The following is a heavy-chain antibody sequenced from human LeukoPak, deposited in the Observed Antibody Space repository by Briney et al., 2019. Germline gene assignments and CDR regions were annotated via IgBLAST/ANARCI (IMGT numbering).Heavy chain of an antibody. CDR1: GFTFSNAW. CDR2: IKSKTDGGTT. Sequence: GGSLRLSCAASGFTFSNAWMNWVRQAPGKGLEWVGRIKSKTDGGTTDYAAPVKGRFTISRDDSEKTLYLQMNSLKTEDTAVYYCSTGSWGFGEISAFDYWGQGTLVTVSS. D-gene: IGHD3-10*01. CDR3: STGSWGFGEISAFDY. V-gene: IGHV3-15*01. J-gene: IGHJ4*02.